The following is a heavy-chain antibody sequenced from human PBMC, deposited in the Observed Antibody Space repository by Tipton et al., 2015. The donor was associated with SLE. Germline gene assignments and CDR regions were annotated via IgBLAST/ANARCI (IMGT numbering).Heavy chain of an antibody. Sequence: SLRLSCSVSGFIFSISAMSWVRQAPGKGLEWVSAVVGGGGSTYYADSVKGRFTISRDSSMNTLYLQMNSLRAEDTAVYYCSGGTNYYGTDVWGQGTTVTVSS. D-gene: IGHD2-15*01. V-gene: IGHV3-23*01. CDR1: GFIFSISA. CDR2: VVGGGGST. CDR3: SGGTNYYGTDV. J-gene: IGHJ6*02.